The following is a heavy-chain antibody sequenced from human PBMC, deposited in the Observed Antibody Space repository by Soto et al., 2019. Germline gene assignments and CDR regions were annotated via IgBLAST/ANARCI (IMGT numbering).Heavy chain of an antibody. Sequence: RGSLHLSWSAAGLTFGIYCMHWVRHAPGKGLEWVAVISYDGSNKYYADSVKGRFTISRDNSKNTLYLQMNSLRAEDTAVYYCAKDQAFGGVIRPFDYWGQGTPVTVSS. CDR2: ISYDGSNK. CDR3: AKDQAFGGVIRPFDY. J-gene: IGHJ4*02. CDR1: GLTFGIYC. V-gene: IGHV3-30*18. D-gene: IGHD3-16*02.